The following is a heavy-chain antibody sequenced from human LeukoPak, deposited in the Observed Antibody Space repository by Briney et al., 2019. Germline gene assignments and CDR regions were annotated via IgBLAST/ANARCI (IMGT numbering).Heavy chain of an antibody. CDR2: IYPGDSDT. D-gene: IGHD6-19*01. V-gene: IGHV5-51*01. CDR1: GFTFSSYA. CDR3: ARSASGWGFDD. Sequence: GGSLRLSCAASGFTFSSYAMNWVRQAPGKGLEWMGIIYPGDSDTRYSPSFQGQVTISADKSISTAYLQWSSLKASDSAMYYCARSASGWGFDDWGQGTLVTVSS. J-gene: IGHJ4*02.